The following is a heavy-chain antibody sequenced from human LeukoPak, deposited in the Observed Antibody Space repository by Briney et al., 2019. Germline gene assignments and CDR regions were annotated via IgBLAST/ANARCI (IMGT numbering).Heavy chain of an antibody. CDR2: IRYDGGNK. Sequence: PGGSLRLSCVASGFTFSTFGMHWVRQAPGKGLERVAFIRYDGGNKYYADSVKGRFTISRDNSKNTLYLQMDSLRVEDTAVYYCVKRIVVADKFDYWGQGSLVTVSP. CDR1: GFTFSTFG. D-gene: IGHD6-19*01. CDR3: VKRIVVADKFDY. J-gene: IGHJ4*02. V-gene: IGHV3-30*02.